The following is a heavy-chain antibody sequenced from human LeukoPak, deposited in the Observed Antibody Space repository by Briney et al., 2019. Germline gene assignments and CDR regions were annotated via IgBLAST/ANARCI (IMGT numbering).Heavy chain of an antibody. CDR3: AKSWYGSGSYYYVFDY. CDR2: IYSGGST. Sequence: GGSLTLSCAASGFTVSSKYMSWVRQAPGKGLEWVSVIYSGGSTYYADSVKGRFTISRDNSKNTVYLQMNSLRAEDTAVYYCAKSWYGSGSYYYVFDYWGQGTLVTVSS. CDR1: GFTVSSKY. J-gene: IGHJ4*02. V-gene: IGHV3-66*01. D-gene: IGHD3-10*01.